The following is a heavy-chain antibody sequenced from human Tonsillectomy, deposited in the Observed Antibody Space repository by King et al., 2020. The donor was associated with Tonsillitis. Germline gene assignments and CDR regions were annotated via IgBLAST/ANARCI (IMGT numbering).Heavy chain of an antibody. J-gene: IGHJ6*02. V-gene: IGHV3-74*02. Sequence: VQLVESGGGLVQPGGSLRLSCAASGFPFSSYWMHWVRQAPGKGLVWVSRINSDGSSTGYADSVKGRFTIPRDNAKNTLYLQMNSLRAEDTAVYYCVGNYLDYYYGMDVWGQGTTVTVSS. CDR1: GFPFSSYW. D-gene: IGHD3-22*01. CDR2: INSDGSST. CDR3: VGNYLDYYYGMDV.